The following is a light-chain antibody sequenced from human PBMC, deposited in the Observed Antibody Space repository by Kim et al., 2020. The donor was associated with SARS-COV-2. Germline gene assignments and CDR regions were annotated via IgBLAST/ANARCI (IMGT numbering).Light chain of an antibody. J-gene: IGKJ4*01. V-gene: IGKV1-27*01. CDR3: QKYNSAPRT. CDR1: KGISND. CDR2: AAS. Sequence: ASVGEGATIPGRASKGISNDLAWYQKKPGKVPKVLIYAASALQSEVPSRCSGSGSGTDFTLTIRSLQPEDVATYYCQKYNSAPRTFGGGTKVDIK.